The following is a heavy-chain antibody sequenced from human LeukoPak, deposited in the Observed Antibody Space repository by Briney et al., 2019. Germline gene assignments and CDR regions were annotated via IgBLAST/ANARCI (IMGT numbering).Heavy chain of an antibody. D-gene: IGHD6-19*01. CDR3: AKEGYLRKSFGSLLAVAVRPRYFDL. Sequence: SVKVSCKASGGTFSSYAISWVRQAPGQGLECMGGIIPIFGTANYAQKFQGRVTITADESTSTAYMELSSLRSEDTAVYYCAKEGYLRKSFGSLLAVAVRPRYFDLWGRGTLVTVSS. V-gene: IGHV1-69*13. J-gene: IGHJ2*01. CDR2: IIPIFGTA. CDR1: GGTFSSYA.